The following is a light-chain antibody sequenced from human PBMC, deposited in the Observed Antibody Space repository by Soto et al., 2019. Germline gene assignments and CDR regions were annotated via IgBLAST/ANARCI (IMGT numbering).Light chain of an antibody. CDR3: QQYNSHYT. Sequence: DIQMTQSPSTLSASVGDRVTITCRASQNINSWLAWYQQKPGKATKLLSYKASSLETGVPSRFSGSGSGTEFTLTINSLQPDDFATYYCQQYNSHYTFGQGTKLEIK. J-gene: IGKJ2*01. CDR1: QNINSW. CDR2: KAS. V-gene: IGKV1-5*03.